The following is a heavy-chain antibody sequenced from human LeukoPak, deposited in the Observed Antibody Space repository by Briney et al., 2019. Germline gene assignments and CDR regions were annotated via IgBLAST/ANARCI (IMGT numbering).Heavy chain of an antibody. CDR1: VGSISSYY. J-gene: IGHJ3*02. D-gene: IGHD3-9*01. CDR2: ISYSGST. V-gene: IGHV4-59*08. CDR3: ARQGYDILTGYIDAFDI. Sequence: PSETLSLTSTVSVGSISSYYCSWIWPPPGKGLEWIGYISYSGSTNYNTSLKSRVTISIDTSKNQFSLKLRSVTAADTAIYYCARQGYDILTGYIDAFDIWGQGTMVTVSS.